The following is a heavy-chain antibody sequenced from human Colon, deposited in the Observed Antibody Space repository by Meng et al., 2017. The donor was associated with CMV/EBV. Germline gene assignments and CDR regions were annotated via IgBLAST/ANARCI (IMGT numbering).Heavy chain of an antibody. CDR1: GFTFSSYW. Sequence: GGSLRLSCAASGFTFSSYWMSWVRQAPGKGLEWVANIKQDGSEKYYVDSVKGRFTISRDNAKNSLYLQMNSLRAEDTTVYYCARVSVPYYDFWIGYYPYYYYYGMDVWGQGTTVTVSS. D-gene: IGHD3-3*01. CDR2: IKQDGSEK. V-gene: IGHV3-7*01. CDR3: ARVSVPYYDFWIGYYPYYYYYGMDV. J-gene: IGHJ6*02.